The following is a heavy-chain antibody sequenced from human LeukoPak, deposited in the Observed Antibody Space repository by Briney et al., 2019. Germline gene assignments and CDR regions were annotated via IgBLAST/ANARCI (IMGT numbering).Heavy chain of an antibody. CDR3: ARVEWFGELRLAWFDP. CDR2: IYPGDSDT. J-gene: IGHJ5*02. CDR1: GYSFTSYW. V-gene: IGHV5-51*01. D-gene: IGHD3-10*01. Sequence: GESLKISCKGSGYSFTSYWIGWVRQMPGKGLEWMGVIYPGDSDTRYSPSFQGQVTISADKSISTAYLQWSSLKASDTAMYYCARVEWFGELRLAWFDPWGQGTLVTVSS.